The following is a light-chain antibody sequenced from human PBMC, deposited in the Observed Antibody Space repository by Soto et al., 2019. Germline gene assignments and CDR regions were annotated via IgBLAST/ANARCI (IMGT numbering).Light chain of an antibody. J-gene: IGLJ3*02. CDR1: NSNIGSYKF. V-gene: IGLV2-23*01. CDR2: EGT. Sequence: QSALTQPASVSGSLGQSITISCSGTNSNIGSYKFVSWYQRHPGKAPKLMIFEGTKRPSGVSDRFSGSKSGNSASLTISGLQAEDEADYYCCSYAGDSNWVFGGGTKLTVL. CDR3: CSYAGDSNWV.